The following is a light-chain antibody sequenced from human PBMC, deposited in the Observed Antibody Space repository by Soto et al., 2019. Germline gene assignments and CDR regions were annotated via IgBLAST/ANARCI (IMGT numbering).Light chain of an antibody. J-gene: IGKJ4*01. CDR2: GTS. CDR3: QQYDNLVT. CDR1: QSVPIGY. V-gene: IGKV3-20*01. Sequence: ETVLTQYPATLSLSPGERATLSCRASQSVPIGYLAWYQQKPGQAPRLLIYGTSNRATGIPDRISGSGSGTDFTLSISRLEPEGSSVYLCQQYDNLVTFGGGTKVEIK.